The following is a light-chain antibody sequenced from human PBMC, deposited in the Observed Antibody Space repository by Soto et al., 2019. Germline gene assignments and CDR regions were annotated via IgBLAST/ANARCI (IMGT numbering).Light chain of an antibody. CDR1: SSNIGTNT. Sequence: QSVLTQPPSASGTPGQRVTISCSGSSSNIGTNTINWYQQFPGTAPKLLIYNNDQRPSGVPDRFSASKSGTSASLAISGLQSEDEADYYCESWDDSLYGAVFGGGTKLPVL. CDR3: ESWDDSLYGAV. CDR2: NND. J-gene: IGLJ2*01. V-gene: IGLV1-44*01.